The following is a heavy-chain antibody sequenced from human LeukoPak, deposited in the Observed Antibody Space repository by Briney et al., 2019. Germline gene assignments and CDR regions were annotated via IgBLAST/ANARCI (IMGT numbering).Heavy chain of an antibody. CDR3: ARADDFWSGYSVY. V-gene: IGHV4-39*07. CDR1: GGSISTSSYY. CDR2: IYYSGST. J-gene: IGHJ4*02. Sequence: SETLSLTCTVSGGSISTSSYYWGWIRQPPGKGLEWIGNIYYSGSTYYNPSLKSRVTISVDTSKNQFSLKLSSVTAADTAVYYCARADDFWSGYSVYWGQGTLVTVSS. D-gene: IGHD3-3*01.